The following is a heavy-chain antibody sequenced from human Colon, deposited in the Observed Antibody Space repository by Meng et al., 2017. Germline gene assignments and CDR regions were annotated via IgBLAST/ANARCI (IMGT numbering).Heavy chain of an antibody. CDR2: ISYSGNS. Sequence: QGQLRASGPGFVSPWETLSRTCTFSVGSLSRGNRYWSWIRQAPGKGLEWIGYISYSGNSLYNPSLKSRVDISTDTSRRQCSLKFNSVTAADTAIYYCATGPGYSSGLDSWGRGALVTVSS. CDR1: VGSLSRGNRY. J-gene: IGHJ4*02. V-gene: IGHV4-61*01. CDR3: ATGPGYSSGLDS. D-gene: IGHD6-19*01.